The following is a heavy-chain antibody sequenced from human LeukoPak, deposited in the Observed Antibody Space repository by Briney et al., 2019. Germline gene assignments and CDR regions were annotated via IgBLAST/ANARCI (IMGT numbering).Heavy chain of an antibody. CDR2: INPNSGGT. CDR3: ARDRVPYGDYDY. J-gene: IGHJ4*02. D-gene: IGHD4-17*01. CDR1: GYTITSYY. V-gene: IGHV1-2*02. Sequence: EASVKVSCKASGYTITSYYMHWVRQAPGQGLEWMGWINPNSGGTNYAQKFQGRVTMTRDTSISTAYMELSRLRSDDTAVYYCARDRVPYGDYDYWGQGTLVTVSS.